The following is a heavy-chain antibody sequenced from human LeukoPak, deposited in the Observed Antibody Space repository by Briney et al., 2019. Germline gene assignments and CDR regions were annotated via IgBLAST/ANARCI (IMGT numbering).Heavy chain of an antibody. J-gene: IGHJ4*02. CDR2: IYYSGST. V-gene: IGHV4-59*01. D-gene: IGHD5-12*01. CDR3: ARGYSGYDSPFDY. CDR1: GGSISSYY. Sequence: SETLSLTCTVSGGSISSYYWSWIRQPPGKGLEWIGYIYYSGSTNYNPSLKRRVTLSVDTSKNQFSLKLSSVTAADTAVYYCARGYSGYDSPFDYWGQGTLVTVSS.